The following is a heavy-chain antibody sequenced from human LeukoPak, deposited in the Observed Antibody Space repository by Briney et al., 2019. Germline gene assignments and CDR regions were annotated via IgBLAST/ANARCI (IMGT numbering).Heavy chain of an antibody. V-gene: IGHV3-23*01. CDR1: GFTFSSYA. CDR3: AKDLVVVPAAILVRSYYYGMDV. Sequence: TGGSLRLSCAASGFTFSSYAMSWVRKAPGKGLEWVSAISGSGGSTYYADSVKGRFTISRDNSKNTLYLQMNSLRAEDTAVYYCAKDLVVVPAAILVRSYYYGMDVWGQGTTVTVSS. J-gene: IGHJ6*02. CDR2: ISGSGGST. D-gene: IGHD2-2*01.